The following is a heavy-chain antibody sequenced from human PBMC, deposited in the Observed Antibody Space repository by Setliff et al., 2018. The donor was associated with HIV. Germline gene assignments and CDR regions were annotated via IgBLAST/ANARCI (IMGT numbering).Heavy chain of an antibody. D-gene: IGHD3-10*01. Sequence: PSETLSLTCTVSGGSISTSRYYWCWIRQPPGKGREWIGSINYRGNTYYTPSLKMRAAISVDTSKNQHTLKLSSVTAADTAVYYCASLDGSESPYIYYYYMDVWGKGTAVTVSS. V-gene: IGHV4-39*01. CDR3: ASLDGSESPYIYYYYMDV. CDR2: INYRGNT. J-gene: IGHJ6*03. CDR1: GGSISTSRYY.